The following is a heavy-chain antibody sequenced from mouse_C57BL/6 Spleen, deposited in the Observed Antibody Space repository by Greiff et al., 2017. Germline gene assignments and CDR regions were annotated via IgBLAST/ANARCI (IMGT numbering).Heavy chain of an antibody. CDR2: IDPETGGT. CDR1: GYTFTDYE. J-gene: IGHJ2*01. V-gene: IGHV1-15*01. Sequence: VKLQQSGAELVRPGASVTLSCTASGYTFTDYEMPWVKQTPVHGLEWIGAIDPETGGTAYTQQVKGKAILTADKSSSTAYMGLRSRTAEDSAVDYCTKRSDGYYGNYFDDWGQGTTLTVSS. CDR3: TKRSDGYYGNYFDD. D-gene: IGHD2-3*01.